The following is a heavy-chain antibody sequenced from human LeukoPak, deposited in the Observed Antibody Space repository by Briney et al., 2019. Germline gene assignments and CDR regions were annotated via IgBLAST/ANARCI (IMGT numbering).Heavy chain of an antibody. V-gene: IGHV4-30-2*01. CDR1: GGSISSHGYS. CDR2: ISHSGTT. J-gene: IGHJ4*02. Sequence: PSQTLSLTCAVSGGSISSHGYSWNWIRQPLGKGLEWIGYISHSGTTDYSPSLKSRVTISVDRSKTQFSLQLTSMTAADTAVYYCARAFPPPDGRDYWGQGTLVTVSS. CDR3: ARAFPPPDGRDY. D-gene: IGHD2-8*01.